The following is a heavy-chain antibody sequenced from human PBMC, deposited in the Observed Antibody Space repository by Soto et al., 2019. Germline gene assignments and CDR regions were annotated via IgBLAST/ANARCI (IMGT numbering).Heavy chain of an antibody. CDR1: GGTFSSYA. J-gene: IGHJ4*02. Sequence: SVKVSCKASGGTFSSYAISWVRQAPGQGLEWMGGIIPIFGTANYAQKFQGRVTITADESTSTAYVELSSLRSEDTAVYYCARRSSSAMYYFDYWGQGTLVTVSS. CDR3: ARRSSSAMYYFDY. V-gene: IGHV1-69*13. CDR2: IIPIFGTA. D-gene: IGHD6-6*01.